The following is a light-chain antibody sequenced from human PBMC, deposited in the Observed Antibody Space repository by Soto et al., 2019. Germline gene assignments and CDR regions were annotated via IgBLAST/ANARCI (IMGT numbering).Light chain of an antibody. CDR2: EVS. V-gene: IGLV2-14*01. J-gene: IGLJ3*02. CDR3: NSYTIASTWV. CDR1: SYDVGAYNY. Sequence: QSALTQPASVSGSTGQSITISCTGASYDVGAYNYVSWYQQHPGKAPKLMISEVSNQPSGISNRFSGSKSGNTASLTISGLQAEDESDYYCNSYTIASTWVFGGGTKLTV.